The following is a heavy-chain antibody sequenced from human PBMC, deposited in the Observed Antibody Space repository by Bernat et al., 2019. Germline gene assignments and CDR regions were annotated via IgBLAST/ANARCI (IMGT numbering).Heavy chain of an antibody. D-gene: IGHD2-2*02. CDR2: IYSGGST. CDR1: GFTVSSNY. V-gene: IGHV3-53*01. Sequence: EVQLVESGGGLIQPGGSLRLSCAASGFTVSSNYMSWVRQAPGKGLEWVSVIYSGGSTCYADSVKGRFTISRDNSKNTLYLQMNSLRAEDTAVYYCARGLVPAAISPYYYGMDVWGQGTTVTVSS. CDR3: ARGLVPAAISPYYYGMDV. J-gene: IGHJ6*02.